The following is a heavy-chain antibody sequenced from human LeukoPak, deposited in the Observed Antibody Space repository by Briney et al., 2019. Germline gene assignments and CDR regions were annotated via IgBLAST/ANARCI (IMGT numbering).Heavy chain of an antibody. Sequence: PGGSLRLSCAASGFTFSSYWTTWVRQAPGKGLEWVANIKQDGSEKYYVDSVKGRFPISRDNAKNSLYLQMNSLRDEDTAVYYCARHAVPGYSSGWYTAWGQGPLVTVSS. CDR3: ARHAVPGYSSGWYTA. V-gene: IGHV3-7*01. CDR1: GFTFSSYW. D-gene: IGHD6-19*01. CDR2: IKQDGSEK. J-gene: IGHJ4*02.